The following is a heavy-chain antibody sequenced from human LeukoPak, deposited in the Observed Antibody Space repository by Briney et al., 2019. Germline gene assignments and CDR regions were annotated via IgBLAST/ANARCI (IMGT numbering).Heavy chain of an antibody. D-gene: IGHD2-2*01. Sequence: ASVKVSFKASGYTFTSYYMHWVRQAPGQGLEWMGIINPSGGSASYAQKFQGRVTMTRDTSTSTVYMELSSLRSEDTAVYYCAREEDGSSTSMPPGYFDYWGQGTLVTVSS. CDR1: GYTFTSYY. CDR2: INPSGGSA. J-gene: IGHJ4*02. CDR3: AREEDGSSTSMPPGYFDY. V-gene: IGHV1-46*01.